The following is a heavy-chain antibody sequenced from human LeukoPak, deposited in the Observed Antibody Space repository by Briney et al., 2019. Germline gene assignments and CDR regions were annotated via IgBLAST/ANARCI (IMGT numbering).Heavy chain of an antibody. J-gene: IGHJ4*02. CDR1: GFTFSSYS. CDR3: AREVPGYTYGYGDF. Sequence: GGSLRLSCAAFGFTFSSYSMNWVRQAPGKGLEWVSPINSAGSYIYYADSVKGRFTISRDNAKNSLYLQMNSLRAEDTAVYYCAREVPGYTYGYGDFWGQGTLVTVSS. CDR2: INSAGSYI. D-gene: IGHD5-18*01. V-gene: IGHV3-21*01.